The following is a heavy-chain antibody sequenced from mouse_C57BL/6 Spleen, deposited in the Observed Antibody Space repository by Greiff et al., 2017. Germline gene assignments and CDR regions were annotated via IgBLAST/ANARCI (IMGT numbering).Heavy chain of an antibody. CDR2: IDPSDSYT. Sequence: VQLQQPGAELVRPGTSVKLSCKASGYTFTSYWMHWVKQRPGQGLAWIGVIDPSDSYTNYNQKFKGKATLTVDTSSSTAYMQLSSLTSEDSAVYEGASRYYYGSSRYAMDYWGQGTSVTVSS. J-gene: IGHJ4*01. CDR1: GYTFTSYW. V-gene: IGHV1-59*01. CDR3: ASRYYYGSSRYAMDY. D-gene: IGHD1-1*01.